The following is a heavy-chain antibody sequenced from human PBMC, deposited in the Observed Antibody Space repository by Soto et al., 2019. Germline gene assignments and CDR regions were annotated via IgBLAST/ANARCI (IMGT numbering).Heavy chain of an antibody. CDR1: VYTFTSYG. CDR3: ALIAAAGNGEYFDL. D-gene: IGHD6-13*01. V-gene: IGHV1-18*01. CDR2: ISAYNGNT. J-gene: IGHJ2*01. Sequence: XSVKVSCKASVYTFTSYGISWVRQAPGQGLEWMGWISAYNGNTNYAQKLQGRVTMTTDTSTSTAYMELRSLRSDDTAVYYCALIAAAGNGEYFDLSGRGTLVTVSS.